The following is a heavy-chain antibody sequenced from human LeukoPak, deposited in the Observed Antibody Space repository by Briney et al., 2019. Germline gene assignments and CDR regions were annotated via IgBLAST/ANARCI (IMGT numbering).Heavy chain of an antibody. D-gene: IGHD6-13*01. CDR3: ASGRHSSSWYLEFGY. Sequence: GRSLRLSCAASGFTFSSYGMHWVRQAPGKGLEWVAVISYDGSNKYYADSVKGRFTISRDNSKNTLYLQMNSLRAGDTAVYYCASGRHSSSWYLEFGYWGQGTLVTVSS. CDR1: GFTFSSYG. V-gene: IGHV3-30*03. J-gene: IGHJ4*02. CDR2: ISYDGSNK.